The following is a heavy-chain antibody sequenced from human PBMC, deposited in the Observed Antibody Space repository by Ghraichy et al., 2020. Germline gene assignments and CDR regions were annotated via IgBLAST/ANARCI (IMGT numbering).Heavy chain of an antibody. J-gene: IGHJ4*02. D-gene: IGHD3-10*01. V-gene: IGHV4-59*08. Sequence: SQTLSLTCTVSGGSISSYYWSWIRQPPGKGLEWIGYIYYSGSTNYNPSLKSRVTISVDTSKNQFSLKLSSVTAADTAVYYCARQAYYGSGSYYKGADFDYWGQGTLVTVSS. CDR1: GGSISSYY. CDR3: ARQAYYGSGSYYKGADFDY. CDR2: IYYSGST.